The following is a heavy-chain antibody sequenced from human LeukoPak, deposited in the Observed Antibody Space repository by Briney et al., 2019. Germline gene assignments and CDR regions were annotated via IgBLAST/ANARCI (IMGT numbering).Heavy chain of an antibody. CDR2: ITNNGGAM. CDR1: GFTFSDYY. V-gene: IGHV3-11*04. J-gene: IGHJ4*02. D-gene: IGHD1-26*01. Sequence: GGSLRLSCVASGFTFSDYYMGWIRQAPGKGLEWISYITNNGGAMFYADSLKGRLTIFRDNAQNSLYLQMNSLRAEDTAVYYCARDKIVGATYFDYWGQGTLVTVSS. CDR3: ARDKIVGATYFDY.